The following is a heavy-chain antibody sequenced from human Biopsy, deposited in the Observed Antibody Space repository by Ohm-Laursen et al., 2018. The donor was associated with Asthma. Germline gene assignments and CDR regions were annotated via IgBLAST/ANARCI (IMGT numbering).Heavy chain of an antibody. D-gene: IGHD1-26*01. J-gene: IGHJ4*02. CDR3: AKDKRYSGSYFDY. CDR2: ISGSGGST. Sequence: SLRLSCAASGFTFSIYAMSWVRQAPGKGLEWVSAISGSGGSTYYADSVKGRFTISRDNSKNTLYLQMNSLRAEDTAVYYCAKDKRYSGSYFDYWGQGTLVTVSS. V-gene: IGHV3-23*01. CDR1: GFTFSIYA.